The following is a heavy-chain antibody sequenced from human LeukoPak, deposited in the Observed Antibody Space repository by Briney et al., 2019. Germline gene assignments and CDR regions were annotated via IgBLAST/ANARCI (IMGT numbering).Heavy chain of an antibody. V-gene: IGHV3-7*04. D-gene: IGHD2-15*01. J-gene: IGHJ3*01. CDR3: ARGWRQDNAFDL. Sequence: GESLRLPCAVSELTFSRHHLSWVRQAPGKEREWVDKKALDGSERYYVESVKGHFIISRDNGNHSLYLQMNSLRVEDTAVYNCARGWRQDNAFDLWGQGTMVTVSS. CDR2: KALDGSER. CDR1: ELTFSRHH.